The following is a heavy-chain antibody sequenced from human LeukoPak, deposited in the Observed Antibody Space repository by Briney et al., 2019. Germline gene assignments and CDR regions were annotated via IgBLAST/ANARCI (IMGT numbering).Heavy chain of an antibody. CDR1: GFTFSNAW. D-gene: IGHD3-22*01. CDR2: IKSNTDGGTT. Sequence: GGSLRLSCAASGFTFSNAWMSWVRQAPGKGLEWVGRIKSNTDGGTTDYAAPVKGRFTISRDDSKNTLYLQMNSLKTEDTAVYYCTTETYYYDSSGYGSLFFFDYWGQGTLVTVSS. V-gene: IGHV3-15*01. CDR3: TTETYYYDSSGYGSLFFFDY. J-gene: IGHJ4*02.